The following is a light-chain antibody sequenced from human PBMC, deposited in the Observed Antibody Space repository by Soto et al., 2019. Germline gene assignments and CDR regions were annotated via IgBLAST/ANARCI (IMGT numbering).Light chain of an antibody. CDR3: CSYAGTSLVV. Sequence: QSALTQPRSVSGSPGQSVTISCTGTSSDVGGYNYVSWYQQHPGKAPKLVIYDVSKRPSGVPDRFSGSKSGNTASLTISALQAEDEADYYCCSYAGTSLVVFGGGTKLTVL. CDR2: DVS. J-gene: IGLJ2*01. V-gene: IGLV2-11*01. CDR1: SSDVGGYNY.